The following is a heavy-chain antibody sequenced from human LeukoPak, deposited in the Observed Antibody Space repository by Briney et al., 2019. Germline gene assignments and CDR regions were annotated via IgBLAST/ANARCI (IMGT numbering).Heavy chain of an antibody. V-gene: IGHV5-51*01. CDR1: GYNFSSYW. J-gene: IGHJ4*02. Sequence: GESLKISCKGSGYNFSSYWIGWVRQMPGKGLEWMGIIYPGDSDTRYSPSFQGQVTISADKSISTAYLQWSSLKASDTAMYYCASLRDYDSSGYHYGFYFDYWGQGTLVTVSS. D-gene: IGHD3-22*01. CDR3: ASLRDYDSSGYHYGFYFDY. CDR2: IYPGDSDT.